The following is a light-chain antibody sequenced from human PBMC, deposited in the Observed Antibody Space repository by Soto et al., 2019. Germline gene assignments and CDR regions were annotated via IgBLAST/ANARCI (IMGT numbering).Light chain of an antibody. CDR1: DSDIREYDS. Sequence: QSVLTQPASVSGSLGQTITISCTKTDSDIREYDSVSWYQHRPGEAPELKIFDVIYRPSDVSDRFSGSQSGNTASLTISGLQAEDEADYYCVAYRPPGSYVFGPGTKVTVL. CDR3: VAYRPPGSYV. CDR2: DVI. V-gene: IGLV2-14*03. J-gene: IGLJ1*01.